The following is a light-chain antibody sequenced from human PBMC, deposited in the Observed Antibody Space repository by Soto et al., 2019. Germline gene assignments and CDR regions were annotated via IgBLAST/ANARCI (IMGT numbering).Light chain of an antibody. Sequence: EIVMTQSPATLSVSPGERATLSCTASQSISSNLAWYQQKPGQPPRLLLYGTSTRATGIPVRFRGSGSGTEFTLTISSLQSEDSAVYYCQQYNYWPRGTFGPGTKVEIK. CDR1: QSISSN. J-gene: IGKJ4*01. CDR2: GTS. CDR3: QQYNYWPRGT. V-gene: IGKV3-15*01.